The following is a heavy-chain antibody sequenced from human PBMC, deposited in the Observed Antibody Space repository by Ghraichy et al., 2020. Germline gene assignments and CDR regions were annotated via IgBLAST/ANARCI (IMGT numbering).Heavy chain of an antibody. D-gene: IGHD3-10*01. V-gene: IGHV4-34*01. CDR2: INHSGCT. CDR3: ARGRYYYGSGSYYIYFDY. Sequence: SQTLSLTCAVYGGSFSGYYWSWIRQPPGKGLEWIGEINHSGCTNYNPSLESRVTISVDTSKNQFSLKLSSVTAADTAVYYCARGRYYYGSGSYYIYFDYWGQGTLVTVSS. CDR1: GGSFSGYY. J-gene: IGHJ4*02.